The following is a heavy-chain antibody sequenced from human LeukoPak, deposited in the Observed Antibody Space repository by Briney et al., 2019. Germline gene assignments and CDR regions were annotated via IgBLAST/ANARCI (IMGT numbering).Heavy chain of an antibody. J-gene: IGHJ6*03. V-gene: IGHV4-34*01. Sequence: PGGSLRLSCAASGFTFSDYYMSWIRQAPGKGLEWIGEINHSGSTNYNPSLKSRVTISVDTSKNQFSLKLSSVTAADTAVYYCARSHYYYYYMDVWGKGTTVTVSS. CDR1: GFTFSDYY. CDR3: ARSHYYYYYMDV. CDR2: INHSGST.